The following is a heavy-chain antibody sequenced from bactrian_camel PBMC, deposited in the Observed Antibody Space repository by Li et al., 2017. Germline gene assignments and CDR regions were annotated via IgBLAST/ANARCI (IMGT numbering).Heavy chain of an antibody. V-gene: IGHV3S55*01. CDR2: ISGDGTT. CDR1: EVTFSDSD. J-gene: IGHJ4*01. D-gene: IGHD5*01. Sequence: HVQLVESGGGSVEAGDSLTLSCRASEVTFSDSDMGWYRQAPGNECELVSSISGDGTTYYAESVRGRFTISKDNAKNTLYLQMNSLKPEDTAVYYCAPEVRWVTVSCNHWGQGTQVTVS. CDR3: APEVRWVTVSCNH.